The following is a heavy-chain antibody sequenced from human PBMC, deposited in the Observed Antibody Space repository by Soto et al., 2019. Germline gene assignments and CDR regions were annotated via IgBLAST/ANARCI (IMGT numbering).Heavy chain of an antibody. CDR2: ISYDGSNK. D-gene: IGHD2-8*02. CDR1: GFTFSSYG. CDR3: AKDVYWYFDY. Sequence: QVQLVESGGGVVQPGRSLRLSFAASGFTFSSYGMHWVRQAPGKGLEWVAVISYDGSNKYYADSVKGRFTISRDNSKNTLYLQMNSLRAEDTAVYYCAKDVYWYFDYWGQGTLVTVSS. V-gene: IGHV3-30*18. J-gene: IGHJ4*02.